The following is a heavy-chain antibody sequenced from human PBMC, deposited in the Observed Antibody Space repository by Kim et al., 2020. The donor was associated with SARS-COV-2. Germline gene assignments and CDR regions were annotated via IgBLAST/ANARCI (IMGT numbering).Heavy chain of an antibody. J-gene: IGHJ4*02. CDR3: TTDRGYSGYNSSLPFDY. Sequence: VKGRFTISRDDSKNTLYLQMNSLKTEDTAVYYCTTDRGYSGYNSSLPFDYWGQGTLVTVSS. V-gene: IGHV3-15*01. D-gene: IGHD5-12*01.